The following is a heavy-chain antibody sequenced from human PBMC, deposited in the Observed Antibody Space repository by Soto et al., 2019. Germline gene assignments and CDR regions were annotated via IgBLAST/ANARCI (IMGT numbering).Heavy chain of an antibody. CDR3: ARHLVGRWSDY. D-gene: IGHD2-15*01. J-gene: IGHJ4*02. Sequence: SETLSLTCNVSDGAIISSTYSWGWIRQYPGKGLEWVGAIYWSGNTNYNPSLKSRVTISVDTSKKQFSLTLKSLTASDTAVYYCARHLVGRWSDYWGQGTLVTVSS. CDR1: DGAIISSTYS. V-gene: IGHV4-39*01. CDR2: IYWSGNT.